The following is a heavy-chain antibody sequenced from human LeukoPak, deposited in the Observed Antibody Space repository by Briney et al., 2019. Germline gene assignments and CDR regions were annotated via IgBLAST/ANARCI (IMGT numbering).Heavy chain of an antibody. Sequence: GGSLRLSCAASGFTFSSYSMNWVRQAPGKGLEWVSSISSRSKYLYYAESVKGRISISRDNARNSLYLQMNSLRAEDTAVYYCARVGADDAFDIWGQGTMVTVSS. J-gene: IGHJ3*02. V-gene: IGHV3-21*01. CDR3: ARVGADDAFDI. CDR1: GFTFSSYS. D-gene: IGHD3-16*01. CDR2: ISSRSKYL.